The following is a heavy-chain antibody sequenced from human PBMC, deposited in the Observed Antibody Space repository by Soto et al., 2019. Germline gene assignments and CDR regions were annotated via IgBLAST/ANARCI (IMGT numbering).Heavy chain of an antibody. J-gene: IGHJ6*02. V-gene: IGHV3-74*01. CDR3: GRGVFHYYFGMDV. CDR1: GFTFSSYW. D-gene: IGHD2-21*01. Sequence: EVQLVESGGGLVQPGGSLRLSCAASGFTFSSYWMHWVRQAPGKGLVWVSRVNSDGSSTSYADSVKGRFTISRDNAKNTLYLQMNSLRAEDTAVYYCGRGVFHYYFGMDVWGQGTTVTVSS. CDR2: VNSDGSST.